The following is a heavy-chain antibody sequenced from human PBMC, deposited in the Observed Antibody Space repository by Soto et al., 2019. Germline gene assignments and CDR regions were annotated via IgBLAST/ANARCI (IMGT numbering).Heavy chain of an antibody. V-gene: IGHV3-33*01. J-gene: IGHJ4*02. Sequence: GGSLRLSCAASGFTFSSYGMHWVRQAPGKGLEWVAVIWYDGSNKYYADSVKGRFTISRDNSKNTLYLQMNSLRAEDTAVYYCAGDYDSSVYPRYYFDYWGQGTLVTVSS. CDR3: AGDYDSSVYPRYYFDY. D-gene: IGHD3-22*01. CDR2: IWYDGSNK. CDR1: GFTFSSYG.